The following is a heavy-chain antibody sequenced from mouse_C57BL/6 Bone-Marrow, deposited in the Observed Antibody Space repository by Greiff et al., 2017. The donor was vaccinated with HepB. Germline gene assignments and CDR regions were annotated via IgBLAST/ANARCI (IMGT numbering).Heavy chain of an antibody. D-gene: IGHD1-1*01. J-gene: IGHJ4*01. CDR3: ARNPYYYGSSLYYAMDY. V-gene: IGHV1-55*01. CDR2: IYPGSGST. CDR1: GYTFTSYW. Sequence: QVQLQQPGAELVKPGASVKMSCKASGYTFTSYWITWVKQRPGQGLEWIGDIYPGSGSTNYNEKFKSKATLTVDTSSSTAYMQLSSLTSEDSAVYYCARNPYYYGSSLYYAMDYWGQGTSVTVSS.